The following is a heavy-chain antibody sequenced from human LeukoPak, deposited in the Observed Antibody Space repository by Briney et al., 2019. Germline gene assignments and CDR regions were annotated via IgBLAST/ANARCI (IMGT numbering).Heavy chain of an antibody. V-gene: IGHV3-30-3*01. CDR3: ARDWGSGYY. D-gene: IGHD5-12*01. CDR1: GFTFSSYA. CDR2: ISYDGSNK. Sequence: GGSLRLSCAASGFTFSSYAMHWVRQAPGKGLEWVAVISYDGSNKYYADSVKGRFTISRDNAKNSLYLQMNSLRAEDTAVYYCARDWGSGYYWGQGTLVTVSS. J-gene: IGHJ4*02.